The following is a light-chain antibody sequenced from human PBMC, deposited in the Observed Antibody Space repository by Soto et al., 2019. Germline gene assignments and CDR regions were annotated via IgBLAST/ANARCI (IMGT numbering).Light chain of an antibody. V-gene: IGLV2-11*01. CDR3: CSCAGSPP. J-gene: IGLJ2*01. CDR1: SSDVGGSDY. CDR2: DVN. Sequence: QSALTQPRSVSGSHGQSVAISCTGSSSDVGGSDYVSWYQQHPGKAPRLIIYDVNKRPSGVPDRFSGSKSGNTASLIISGLQAEDEADYYCCSCAGSPPFGGGTKVTVL.